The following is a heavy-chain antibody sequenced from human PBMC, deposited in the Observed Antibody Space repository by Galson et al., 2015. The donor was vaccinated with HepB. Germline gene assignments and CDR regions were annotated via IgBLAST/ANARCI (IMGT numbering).Heavy chain of an antibody. Sequence: SLRLSCAASGFTFSSYAIHWVRQAPGKGLEWVAVISYDGNNIFYAGSVRGRFTISRDNSKNTLFLQMHSLGAEDTAVYFCARGPSPYDILAGSLDYWGQGTLVTVSS. CDR1: GFTFSSYA. CDR3: ARGPSPYDILAGSLDY. CDR2: ISYDGNNI. J-gene: IGHJ4*01. D-gene: IGHD3-9*01. V-gene: IGHV3-30*03.